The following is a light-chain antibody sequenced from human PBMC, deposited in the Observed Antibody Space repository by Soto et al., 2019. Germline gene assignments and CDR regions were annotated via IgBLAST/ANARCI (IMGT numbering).Light chain of an antibody. J-gene: IGLJ2*01. CDR3: SSYTGSNTVV. CDR1: SSDVGAYNY. Sequence: QSALTQPASVSGSPGQSITISCTGTSSDVGAYNYVSWYQHHPGKAPKLIIYEVVNRPSGISNRFSGSKSGNTASLAISGLQAEDEADYYCSSYTGSNTVVFGGGTKVTVL. V-gene: IGLV2-14*01. CDR2: EVV.